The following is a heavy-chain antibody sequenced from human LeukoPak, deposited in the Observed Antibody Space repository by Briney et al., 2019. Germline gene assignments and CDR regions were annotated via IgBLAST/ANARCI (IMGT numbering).Heavy chain of an antibody. CDR3: ARGMYYDFWSGYDYYYGMDV. Sequence: SRTLSLTCTVSGGSISSGGYYWSWIRQHPGKGLEWIGYIYYSGSTYYNLSLKSRVTISVDTSKNQFSLKLSSVTAADTAVYYCARGMYYDFWSGYDYYYGMDVWGQGTTVTVSS. V-gene: IGHV4-31*03. CDR2: IYYSGST. CDR1: GGSISSGGYY. J-gene: IGHJ6*02. D-gene: IGHD3-3*01.